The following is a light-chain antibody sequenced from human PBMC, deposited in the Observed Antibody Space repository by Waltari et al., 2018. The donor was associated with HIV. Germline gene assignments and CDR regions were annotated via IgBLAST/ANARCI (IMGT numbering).Light chain of an antibody. Sequence: DIVMTQSPDSLPVSLGERATINCTSSRSILYSSDNRNYLAWYQQIARQPPKLLISWASTRESGVPDRFSGSGSGTDFTLTITRLQAEDVAVYHCQQYFRIPPTFGGGTKVEIK. CDR3: QQYFRIPPT. CDR1: RSILYSSDNRNY. CDR2: WAS. V-gene: IGKV4-1*01. J-gene: IGKJ4*01.